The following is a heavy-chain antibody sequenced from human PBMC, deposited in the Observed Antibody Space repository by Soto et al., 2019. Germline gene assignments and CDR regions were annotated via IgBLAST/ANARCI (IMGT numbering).Heavy chain of an antibody. CDR1: GFTFSSYA. CDR3: ARDREPDGIWTFDS. CDR2: SFSSGGT. Sequence: GGPLRLSCAASGFTFSSYAMILVRQAPGKGLEWVAESFSSGGTQYADSVKGRFTISRDNSRNMVFLQMNGLRVEDTALYYCARDREPDGIWTFDSWGQGALVTVSS. V-gene: IGHV3-23*05. D-gene: IGHD3-9*01. J-gene: IGHJ4*02.